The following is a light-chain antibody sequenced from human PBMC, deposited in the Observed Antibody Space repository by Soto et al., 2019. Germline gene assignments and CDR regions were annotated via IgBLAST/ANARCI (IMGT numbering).Light chain of an antibody. CDR2: GAS. V-gene: IGKV3-20*01. CDR1: QSVSSSY. CDR3: QQYNSWLWT. Sequence: IVMTQSPDSLAVSLGESATLSCRASQSVSSSYLAWYQQKPGQAPRLLIYGASSRATGTPDRFSGSGSGTDFSLTISRLEPEDSAVYYCQQYNSWLWTFGQGTKVDI. J-gene: IGKJ1*01.